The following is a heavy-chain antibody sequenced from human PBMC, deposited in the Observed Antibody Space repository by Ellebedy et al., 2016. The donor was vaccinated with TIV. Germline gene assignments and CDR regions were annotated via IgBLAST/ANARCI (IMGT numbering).Heavy chain of an antibody. J-gene: IGHJ4*02. CDR3: ARGDGGDYPFDY. Sequence: PGGSLRLSCAASGFTFSSYSMNWVPQAPGKGLEWVSSISSNSSYIYYADSVKGRFTISRDNAKNSLYLQMNSLRAEDTALYYCARGDGGDYPFDYWGQGTLVTVSS. V-gene: IGHV3-21*04. D-gene: IGHD4-17*01. CDR1: GFTFSSYS. CDR2: ISSNSSYI.